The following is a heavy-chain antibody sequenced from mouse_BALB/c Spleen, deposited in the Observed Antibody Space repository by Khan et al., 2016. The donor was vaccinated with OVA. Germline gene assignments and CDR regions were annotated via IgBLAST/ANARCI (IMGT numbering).Heavy chain of an antibody. Sequence: LQQSGAELVKPGASVKLSCKASGYTFTSYYMYWVKQRPGQGLEWIGEINPSDGDTNFNEKFKSKATLTVDKSSSTAYMQLSSLTSEDSAVYYCNRSGYGTFAYWGQGTLVTVSA. CDR1: GYTFTSYY. D-gene: IGHD3-2*02. CDR2: INPSDGDT. J-gene: IGHJ3*01. V-gene: IGHV1S81*02. CDR3: NRSGYGTFAY.